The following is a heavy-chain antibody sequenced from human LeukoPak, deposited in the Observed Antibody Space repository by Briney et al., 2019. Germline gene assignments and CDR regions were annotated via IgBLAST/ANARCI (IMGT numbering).Heavy chain of an antibody. D-gene: IGHD6-13*01. V-gene: IGHV3-23*01. CDR1: GLTFSSFA. CDR2: ISGSGGST. CDR3: AKDRIVAAQMGAFQY. J-gene: IGHJ1*01. Sequence: AGGSLRLSWPAFGLTFSSFARGWVRQAPGKGLEWVSGISGSGGSTYYADSVKGRFTISRDNPKNTVYLQMSSLRAEDAAVYYCAKDRIVAAQMGAFQYWGQGTLVTVSS.